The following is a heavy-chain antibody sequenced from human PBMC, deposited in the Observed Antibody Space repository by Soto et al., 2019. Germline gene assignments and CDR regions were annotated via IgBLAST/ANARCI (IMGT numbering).Heavy chain of an antibody. D-gene: IGHD3-22*01. Sequence: ASVKVSCKASGYTFTSYGISWVRQAPGQGLEWMGWTSAYNGNTNYAQKLQGRVTMTTDTSTSTAYMELRSLRSDDTAVYYCARETTMGYYDSSGYVGGAFDIWGQGTMVTVSS. J-gene: IGHJ3*02. V-gene: IGHV1-18*01. CDR1: GYTFTSYG. CDR3: ARETTMGYYDSSGYVGGAFDI. CDR2: TSAYNGNT.